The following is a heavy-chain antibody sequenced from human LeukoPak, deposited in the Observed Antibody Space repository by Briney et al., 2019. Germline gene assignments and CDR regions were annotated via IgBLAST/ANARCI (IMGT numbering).Heavy chain of an antibody. J-gene: IGHJ5*02. Sequence: PGRSLRLSCAASGFTFSSYAMSWVRQAPGKGLEWVSTISVSDAGTYYADSVTGRFTISRDNSKNTLYLQMNSLRAEDTALYYCVKVHIVATIGWFDPWGQGTLVTVSP. CDR2: ISVSDAGT. D-gene: IGHD5-12*01. V-gene: IGHV3-23*01. CDR1: GFTFSSYA. CDR3: VKVHIVATIGWFDP.